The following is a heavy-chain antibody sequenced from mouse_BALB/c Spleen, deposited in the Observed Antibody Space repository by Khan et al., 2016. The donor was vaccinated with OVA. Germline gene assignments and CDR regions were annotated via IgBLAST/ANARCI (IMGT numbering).Heavy chain of an antibody. CDR2: IWAGGST. CDR3: ARDTTATPY. V-gene: IGHV2-9*02. J-gene: IGHJ3*01. CDR1: GFSLTSYG. Sequence: QVQLKQSGPGLVAPSQSLSITCTVSGFSLTSYGVHWVRQPPGKGLEWLGIIWAGGSTNYNSAIMSRLSISKDKSKSQVFLKMNSLQTDDTARYYCARDTTATPYWGQGTLVTVSA. D-gene: IGHD1-2*01.